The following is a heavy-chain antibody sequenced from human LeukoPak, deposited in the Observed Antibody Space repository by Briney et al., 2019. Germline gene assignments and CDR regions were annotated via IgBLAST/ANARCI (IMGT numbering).Heavy chain of an antibody. CDR1: GGSISSYY. CDR3: ARGYYGDYHYYYYYMDV. D-gene: IGHD4-17*01. J-gene: IGHJ6*03. V-gene: IGHV4-4*07. CDR2: IYTSGST. Sequence: SETLSLTCTVSGGSISSYYWSWIRQPAGKGLEWIGRIYTSGSTNYNPSLKSRVTMSVDTSKNQFSLKLSSVTAADTAVYYCARGYYGDYHYYYYYMDVWGKGTTVTISS.